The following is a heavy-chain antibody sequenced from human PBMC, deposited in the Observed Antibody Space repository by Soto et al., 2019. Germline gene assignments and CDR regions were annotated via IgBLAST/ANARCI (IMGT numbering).Heavy chain of an antibody. CDR2: VYHSGNT. CDR1: SYSISSGYY. J-gene: IGHJ4*02. Sequence: SGTLSLSCDVSSYSISSGYYGVWIRQPPGKGLEGLGSVYHSGNTHHSSSLRSRLTLSVDTSRNQSSLKLSSVTAADTAVFYCARGYSSSSGYFDFWGQGTLVTVS. V-gene: IGHV4-38-2*01. D-gene: IGHD6-6*01. CDR3: ARGYSSSSGYFDF.